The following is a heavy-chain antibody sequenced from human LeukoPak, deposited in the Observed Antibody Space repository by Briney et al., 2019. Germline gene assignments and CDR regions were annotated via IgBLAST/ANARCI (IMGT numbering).Heavy chain of an antibody. D-gene: IGHD5-24*01. V-gene: IGHV3-21*01. CDR3: ARGRDGYNLIDAFDI. CDR1: GFTFSSYS. CDR2: ISSSSSYI. J-gene: IGHJ3*02. Sequence: GGSLRLSCAASGFTFSSYSMNWVCQAPGKGLEWVSSISSSSSYIYYADSVKGRFTISRDNAKISLYLQMNSLRAEDTAVYYCARGRDGYNLIDAFDIWGQGTMVTVSS.